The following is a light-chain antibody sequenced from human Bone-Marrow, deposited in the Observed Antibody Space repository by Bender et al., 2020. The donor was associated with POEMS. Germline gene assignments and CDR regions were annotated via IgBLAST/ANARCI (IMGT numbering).Light chain of an antibody. CDR3: SSYTTSATLV. J-gene: IGLJ2*01. CDR2: EDT. Sequence: QSALTQPASVSGSPGQSITISCTGTSSDVGAFRLVSWYQQHPGKAPKLVISEDTKRPSGVSARFSGSKSGKTASLTISGLQAEDEADYYCSSYTTSATLVFGGGTKLTVL. V-gene: IGLV2-14*02. CDR1: SSDVGAFRL.